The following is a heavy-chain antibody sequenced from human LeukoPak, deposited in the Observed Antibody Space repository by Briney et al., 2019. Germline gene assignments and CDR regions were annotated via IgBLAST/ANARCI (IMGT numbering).Heavy chain of an antibody. CDR2: IYYSGST. CDR3: ARESDYGYYFDY. D-gene: IGHD3-16*01. CDR1: GGSISNYY. Sequence: SETLSLTCTVSGGSISNYYWSWIRQPPGKGLEWIGYIYYSGSTNYNPSLKSRVTISVDTSKNQFSLKLSSVTAADTAVYYCARESDYGYYFDYWGQGTLVTVSS. V-gene: IGHV4-59*01. J-gene: IGHJ4*02.